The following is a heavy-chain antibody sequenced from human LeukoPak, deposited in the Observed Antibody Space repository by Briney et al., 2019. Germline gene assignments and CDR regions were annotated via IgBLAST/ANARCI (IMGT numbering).Heavy chain of an antibody. V-gene: IGHV3-20*04. D-gene: IGHD6-19*01. J-gene: IGHJ3*02. CDR1: GFTFDDYG. CDR2: INWNGGST. Sequence: GGSLRLSCAASGFTFDDYGMSWVRQAPGKGLEWVSGINWNGGSTGYADSVKGRFTISGDNAKNSLYLQMNSLRAEDTALYYCARVKWLVYGRYDAFDIWGQGTMVTVSS. CDR3: ARVKWLVYGRYDAFDI.